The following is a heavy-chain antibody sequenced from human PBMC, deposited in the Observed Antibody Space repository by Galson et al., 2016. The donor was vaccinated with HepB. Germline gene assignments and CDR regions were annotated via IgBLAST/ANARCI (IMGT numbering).Heavy chain of an antibody. CDR2: ISSSSTYI. V-gene: IGHV3-21*01. Sequence: WVSSISSSSTYIYYADSVKGRFTISRDNAKNSLYLQMNSLRAEDTAAYYCARGGYDFWSGYAPSTNWFDPWGQGTLVTVSS. D-gene: IGHD3-3*01. CDR3: ARGGYDFWSGYAPSTNWFDP. J-gene: IGHJ5*02.